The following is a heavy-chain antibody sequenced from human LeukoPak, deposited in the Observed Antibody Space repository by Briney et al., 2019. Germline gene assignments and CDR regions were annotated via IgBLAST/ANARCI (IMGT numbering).Heavy chain of an antibody. CDR2: IYYSGST. Sequence: PSETLSLTCTVSGGSISSYYWSWIRQPPGKGLEWIGYIYYSGSTSYNPSLKSRVTISVDTSKNQFSLKLSSVTAADTAVYYCARDGIAVAGTRWYFDLWGRGTLVTVSS. CDR3: ARDGIAVAGTRWYFDL. J-gene: IGHJ2*01. V-gene: IGHV4-59*01. CDR1: GGSISSYY. D-gene: IGHD6-19*01.